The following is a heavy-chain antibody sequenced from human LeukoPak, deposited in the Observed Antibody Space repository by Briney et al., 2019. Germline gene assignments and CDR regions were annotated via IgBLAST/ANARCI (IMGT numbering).Heavy chain of an antibody. CDR3: ARHDFSIAVAGPDY. CDR1: GVSISSSNSY. V-gene: IGHV4-39*01. D-gene: IGHD6-19*01. Sequence: SETLSLTCTVSGVSISSSNSYWGWIRQPPGKGLEWIGSIYYSGNTYYNASLKSQVSISIDTSKNRFSLKLTSVTAADTAVYYCARHDFSIAVAGPDYWGQGTLVTVSS. J-gene: IGHJ4*02. CDR2: IYYSGNT.